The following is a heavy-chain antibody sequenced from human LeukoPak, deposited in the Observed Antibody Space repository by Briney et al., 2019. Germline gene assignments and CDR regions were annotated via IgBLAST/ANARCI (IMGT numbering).Heavy chain of an antibody. CDR1: GGSFSGYF. D-gene: IGHD3-9*01. Sequence: SETLSLTCAVYGGSFSGYFWSWIRQPPEKGLEWIGEINHSGSPDYNPSLKSRVTISVDTSRNQFSLKLSSVTAADTAVYYCVREREQRDKRRYATGYDYWGQGTLDTVSS. CDR2: INHSGSP. J-gene: IGHJ4*02. CDR3: VREREQRDKRRYATGYDY. V-gene: IGHV4-34*01.